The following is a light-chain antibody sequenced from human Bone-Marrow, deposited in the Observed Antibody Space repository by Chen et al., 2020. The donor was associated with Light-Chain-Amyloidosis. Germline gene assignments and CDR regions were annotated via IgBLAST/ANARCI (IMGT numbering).Light chain of an antibody. CDR2: AAS. CDR1: QGIGTY. Sequence: DIQLTQSPSFVSASVGDRVTITCWASQGIGTYLAWYQQVPGKPPKLLIYAASTLQSGVPSRFSGSGSGTEFTLTISSLQPEDFATYYCHQLNSYPRTFGPGTKVDFK. CDR3: HQLNSYPRT. V-gene: IGKV1-9*01. J-gene: IGKJ3*01.